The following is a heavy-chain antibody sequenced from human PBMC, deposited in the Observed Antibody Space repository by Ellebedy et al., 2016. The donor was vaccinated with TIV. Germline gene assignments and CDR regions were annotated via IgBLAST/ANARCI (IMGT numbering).Heavy chain of an antibody. D-gene: IGHD3-22*01. V-gene: IGHV1-69*11. CDR3: ASSSGYSKYFDY. J-gene: IGHJ4*02. Sequence: AASVKVSCKASGGTFSSYAISWVRQAPGQGLEWMGIINPSGGSTSYAQKFQGRVTITADESTSTAYMELSSLRSEDTAVYYCASSSGYSKYFDYWGQGTLVTVSS. CDR2: INPSGGST. CDR1: GGTFSSYA.